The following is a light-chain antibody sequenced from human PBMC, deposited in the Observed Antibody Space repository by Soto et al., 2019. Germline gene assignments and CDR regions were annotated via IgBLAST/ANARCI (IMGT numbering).Light chain of an antibody. J-gene: IGKJ1*01. Sequence: EIQMTQSPSTLSASVGDRVTSTCRASQTIDSWLAWYQQRPGKPPNLLIYKASTLASGVPSRFSGSGSGTEFTLTINSLQPDDFATYYCQQYHIYSGTFGQGTKVDIK. CDR1: QTIDSW. CDR3: QQYHIYSGT. V-gene: IGKV1-5*03. CDR2: KAS.